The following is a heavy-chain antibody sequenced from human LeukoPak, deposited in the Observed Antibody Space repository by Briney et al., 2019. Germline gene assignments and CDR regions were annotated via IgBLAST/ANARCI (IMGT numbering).Heavy chain of an antibody. D-gene: IGHD3-22*01. V-gene: IGHV3-23*01. CDR1: GFTFSSHG. J-gene: IGHJ4*02. Sequence: GGSLRLSCAASGFTFSSHGMSWVRQAPGKGLEWVSTISGSGDNTYYADSVKGRFTISRDNSKNTLYLQMNSLRAEDTAVYYCAKDLDYYDSSGYYYWGQGTLVTVSS. CDR3: AKDLDYYDSSGYYY. CDR2: ISGSGDNT.